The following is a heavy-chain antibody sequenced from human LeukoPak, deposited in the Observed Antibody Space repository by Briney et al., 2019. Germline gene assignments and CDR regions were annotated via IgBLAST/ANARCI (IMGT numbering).Heavy chain of an antibody. Sequence: GGSLRLSCAASGFTFSNYGMHWVRQAPGKGLEWVAGIWYDGGYKYYADSVKGRFTISRDNSKNMLFLKMDSLRAEDTAVYYCARNYYDSSGYQEATFNYWGQGTLVTVSS. J-gene: IGHJ4*02. CDR2: IWYDGGYK. D-gene: IGHD3-22*01. V-gene: IGHV3-33*01. CDR1: GFTFSNYG. CDR3: ARNYYDSSGYQEATFNY.